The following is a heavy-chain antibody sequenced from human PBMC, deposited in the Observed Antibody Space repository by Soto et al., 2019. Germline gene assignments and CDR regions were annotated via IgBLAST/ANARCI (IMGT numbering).Heavy chain of an antibody. CDR3: ARSRDPGIAVAGPLDY. V-gene: IGHV4-31*03. Sequence: QVQLQESGPGLVKPSQTLSLTCPVSGGSISSGGYYWSWIRQHPGKGLEWIGYIYYSGSTYYNPSLKSRVTISVDTSKNQFSLKLSSVTAADTAVYYCARSRDPGIAVAGPLDYWGQGTLVTVSS. J-gene: IGHJ4*02. CDR2: IYYSGST. D-gene: IGHD6-19*01. CDR1: GGSISSGGYY.